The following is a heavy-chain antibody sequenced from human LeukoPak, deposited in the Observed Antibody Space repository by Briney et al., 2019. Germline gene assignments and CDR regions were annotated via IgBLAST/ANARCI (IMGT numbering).Heavy chain of an antibody. J-gene: IGHJ4*02. CDR2: INGDGSVT. D-gene: IGHD2-2*01. CDR3: ARADVVVPAAIRDYYFDY. CDR1: GFTFTFVNYH. V-gene: IGHV3-74*01. Sequence: GGSLRLSCAASGFTFTFVNYHMHWVRQAPGKGLVWVSRINGDGSVTNYADSVKGRFTISRDNAKNTLYLQMNSLRAEDTAVYYCARADVVVPAAIRDYYFDYWGQGTLVTVSS.